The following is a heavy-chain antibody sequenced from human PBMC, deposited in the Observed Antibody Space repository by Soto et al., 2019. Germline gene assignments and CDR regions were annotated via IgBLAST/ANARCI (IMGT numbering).Heavy chain of an antibody. CDR3: ARVAVAARPRWYNWFDP. D-gene: IGHD2-15*01. J-gene: IGHJ5*02. V-gene: IGHV1-8*01. CDR1: GYTFTDYD. Sequence: QEQLVQSGAEVKKPGASVKVSCMTSGYTFTDYDINWVRQATGQGLEWIGWMNPNSGETGYAQKFQGRVTMTRSLSLSTAYLELSSLTSDDTAIYFCARVAVAARPRWYNWFDPWGQGPLVTVSS. CDR2: MNPNSGET.